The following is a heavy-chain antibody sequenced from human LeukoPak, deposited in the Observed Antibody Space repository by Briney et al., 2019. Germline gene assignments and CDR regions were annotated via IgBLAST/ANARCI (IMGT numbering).Heavy chain of an antibody. CDR1: GFTFNSNW. Sequence: GGSLRLSCVASGFTFNSNWMSWVRQAPGKGLERVANIKQDGSEKYYVDSVKGRFTISRDNAKNSVSLQMNSLRAEDTAMYYCARDKYYDRYFDAWGQGILVTVSS. CDR3: ARDKYYDRYFDA. D-gene: IGHD3-22*01. V-gene: IGHV3-7*01. J-gene: IGHJ4*02. CDR2: IKQDGSEK.